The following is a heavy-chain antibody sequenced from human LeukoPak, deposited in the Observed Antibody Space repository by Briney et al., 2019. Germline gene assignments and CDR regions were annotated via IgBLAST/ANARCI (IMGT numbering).Heavy chain of an antibody. D-gene: IGHD3-10*01. V-gene: IGHV1-18*01. CDR2: ISAYNGNT. Sequence: ASVKVSCKASGYTFTSYGISWVRQAPGQGLEWMGWISAYNGNTNYAQKLQGRVTMTTDTSTSTAYMELRSLRSDDTAVYYCARADRWFGELSPDYWGQGTLVTVSS. J-gene: IGHJ4*02. CDR3: ARADRWFGELSPDY. CDR1: GYTFTSYG.